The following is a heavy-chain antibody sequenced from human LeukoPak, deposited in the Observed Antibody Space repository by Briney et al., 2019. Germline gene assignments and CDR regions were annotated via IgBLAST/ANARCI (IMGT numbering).Heavy chain of an antibody. J-gene: IGHJ6*02. D-gene: IGHD6-19*01. CDR3: AKDHRAVAGPYYYYGMDV. CDR2: IRHDGSNK. CDR1: GFTFSSYG. Sequence: GGSLRLSCAASGFTFSSYGMHWVRQAPGKGLEWVAFIRHDGSNKYYADSVKGRFTISRDNSKNTLYLQMNSLRAEDTAVYYCAKDHRAVAGPYYYYGMDVWGQGTTVTVSS. V-gene: IGHV3-30*02.